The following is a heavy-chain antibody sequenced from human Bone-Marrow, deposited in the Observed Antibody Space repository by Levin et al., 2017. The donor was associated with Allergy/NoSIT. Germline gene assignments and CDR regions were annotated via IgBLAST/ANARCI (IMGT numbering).Heavy chain of an antibody. CDR1: GYSFTTYW. Sequence: KGGESLKISCKVSGYSFTTYWIDWVRQMPGKGPEWMGMIYPEDSDDRYNPTFAGHVTMSVDRSTTTAYLEWSSLRAADTAMYYCARHGSGYDRRFIDYWGQGTLVTVSS. V-gene: IGHV5-51*01. CDR2: IYPEDSDD. J-gene: IGHJ4*02. D-gene: IGHD5-12*01. CDR3: ARHGSGYDRRFIDY.